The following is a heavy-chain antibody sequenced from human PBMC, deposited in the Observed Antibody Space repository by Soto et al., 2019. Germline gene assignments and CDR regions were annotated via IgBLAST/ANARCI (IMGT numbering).Heavy chain of an antibody. V-gene: IGHV1-69*01. CDR1: GGNFITFG. J-gene: IGHJ6*04. Sequence: QVELVQSGAEVKKPGSSVKVSCKASGGNFITFGISWVRQAPGQGLEWMGEIIPISSTTKSAHKFQDRVTISADGSSSTVHMELRSLNSEDTDIYFCAKKLGIDPFGSYGLDVWGKGTTVTVSS. CDR2: IIPISSTT. D-gene: IGHD7-27*01. CDR3: AKKLGIDPFGSYGLDV.